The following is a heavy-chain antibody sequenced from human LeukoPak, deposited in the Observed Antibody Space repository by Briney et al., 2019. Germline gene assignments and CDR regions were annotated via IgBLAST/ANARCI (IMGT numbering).Heavy chain of an antibody. CDR2: IYWNDDK. Sequence: TLSLTCSVSGGSISIYYWTWIRQPPGKALEWLALIYWNDDKRYSPSLKSRLTITKDTSKNQVVLTMTNMDPVDTATYYCAHTVLWFGELFDYWGQGTLVTVSS. CDR3: AHTVLWFGELFDY. CDR1: GGSISIYYWT. D-gene: IGHD3-10*01. V-gene: IGHV2-5*01. J-gene: IGHJ4*02.